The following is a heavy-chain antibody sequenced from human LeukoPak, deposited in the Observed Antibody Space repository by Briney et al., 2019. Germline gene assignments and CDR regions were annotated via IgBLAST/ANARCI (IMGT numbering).Heavy chain of an antibody. CDR3: AKDQGLRKYFYYYYMDV. J-gene: IGHJ6*03. Sequence: GGSLRPSCVGSGLTFGDHAMHWVRQAPGRGLEWVAGISFNGGAIGYADSVKGRFTISRDNANQSLYLQMNSLRVEDTALYFCAKDQGLRKYFYYYYMDVWGRGTTVIVS. CDR1: GLTFGDHA. CDR2: ISFNGGAI. D-gene: IGHD3-9*01. V-gene: IGHV3-9*01.